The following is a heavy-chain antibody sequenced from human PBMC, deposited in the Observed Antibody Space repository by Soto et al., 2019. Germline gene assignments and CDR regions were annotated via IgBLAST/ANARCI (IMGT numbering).Heavy chain of an antibody. CDR3: ARDDDSSGYKFAGGGWFDP. D-gene: IGHD3-22*01. CDR2: IIPIFGTA. CDR1: EGTFSSYA. J-gene: IGHJ5*02. Sequence: QVQLVQSGAEVKKPGSSVKVSCKASEGTFSSYAISWVRQAPGQGLEWMGGIIPIFGTANYAQKFQGRVTITADESTGTAYMELSSLRSEDTAVYYCARDDDSSGYKFAGGGWFDPWGQGTLVTVSS. V-gene: IGHV1-69*01.